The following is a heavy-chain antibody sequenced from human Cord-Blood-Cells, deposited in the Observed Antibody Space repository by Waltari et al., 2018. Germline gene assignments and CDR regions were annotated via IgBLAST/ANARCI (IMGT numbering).Heavy chain of an antibody. CDR1: GYNLTELS. CDR2: FDPEDGET. D-gene: IGHD1-26*01. J-gene: IGHJ4*02. Sequence: QVPLVQSGAEVKNPGASVKLSCQVSGYNLTELSMHWVRQAPGKGLEWMGGFDPEDGETIYAQKFQGRVTMTEDTSTDTAYMELSSLRSEDTAVYYCATAVFEVGAKGGLHWGQGTLVTVSS. V-gene: IGHV1-24*01. CDR3: ATAVFEVGAKGGLH.